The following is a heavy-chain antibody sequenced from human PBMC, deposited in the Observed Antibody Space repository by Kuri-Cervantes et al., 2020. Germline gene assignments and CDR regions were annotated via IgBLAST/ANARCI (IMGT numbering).Heavy chain of an antibody. J-gene: IGHJ6*02. V-gene: IGHV4-39*01. Sequence: SETLSLTCTVSGFSISSISYYWGWIRQRPGKGLEWIRSIYYSGSTYYNPSLKSRVTITVDTSTNQFSLKLSSVTAAATAVYYCARLGFGVYDYGAVQCTGHYYYYGMDVWGQGTTVTVSS. D-gene: IGHD4-17*01. CDR3: ARLGFGVYDYGAVQCTGHYYYYGMDV. CDR2: IYYSGST. CDR1: GFSISSISYY.